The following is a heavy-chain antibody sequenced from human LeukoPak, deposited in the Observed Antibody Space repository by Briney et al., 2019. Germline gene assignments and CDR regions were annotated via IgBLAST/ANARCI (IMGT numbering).Heavy chain of an antibody. Sequence: SETLSLTYTVSGGSISSYYWSWLRQPPGKGLEWIGYIYYSGSTNYNPSLNSRVTISVDTSKNQFSLKLSSVTAADTAVYYCARSTSVRTVTRWFDPWGQGTLVTVSS. J-gene: IGHJ5*02. V-gene: IGHV4-59*01. CDR2: IYYSGST. D-gene: IGHD4-11*01. CDR1: GGSISSYY. CDR3: ARSTSVRTVTRWFDP.